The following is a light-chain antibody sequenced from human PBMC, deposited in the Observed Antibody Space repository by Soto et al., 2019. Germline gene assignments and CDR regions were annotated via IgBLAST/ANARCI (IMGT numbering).Light chain of an antibody. V-gene: IGKV1-5*01. J-gene: IGKJ1*01. Sequence: DIQMTQYPSTLSASLGDRFTITCLASQSISSWLAWYQQKPGKAPKLPIYDASSLESGVPSRFSGSGSGTEFTLTISSLQPDDFATYYCQQYNSYSRTFGQGTKVDIK. CDR3: QQYNSYSRT. CDR2: DAS. CDR1: QSISSW.